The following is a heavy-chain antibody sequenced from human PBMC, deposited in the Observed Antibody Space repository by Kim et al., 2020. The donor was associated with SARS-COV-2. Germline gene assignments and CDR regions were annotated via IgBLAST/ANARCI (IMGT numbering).Heavy chain of an antibody. CDR1: GFTFSSYA. CDR2: ISGSGGST. V-gene: IGHV3-23*01. D-gene: IGHD5-18*01. CDR3: ANGGYSYGSYYYGMDV. Sequence: GGSLRLSCAASGFTFSSYAMSWVRQAPGKGLEWVSAISGSGGSTYYADSVKGRFTISRDNSKNTLYLQMNSLRAEDTAVYYCANGGYSYGSYYYGMDVWGQGTTVTVSS. J-gene: IGHJ6*02.